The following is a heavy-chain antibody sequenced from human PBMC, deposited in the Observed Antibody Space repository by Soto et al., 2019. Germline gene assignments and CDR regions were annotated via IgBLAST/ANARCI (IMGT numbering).Heavy chain of an antibody. CDR3: ASSYYGSGSYYDY. J-gene: IGHJ4*02. Sequence: QLQLQESGSGLVKPSQTLSLTCAVSGGSISSGGYSWSWIRQPPGKGLEWIGYIYHSGSTYYNPSLKSRVTISVDRSKNQFSLKLSSVTAADTAVYYCASSYYGSGSYYDYWGQGTLVTVSS. CDR2: IYHSGST. CDR1: GGSISSGGYS. V-gene: IGHV4-30-2*01. D-gene: IGHD3-10*01.